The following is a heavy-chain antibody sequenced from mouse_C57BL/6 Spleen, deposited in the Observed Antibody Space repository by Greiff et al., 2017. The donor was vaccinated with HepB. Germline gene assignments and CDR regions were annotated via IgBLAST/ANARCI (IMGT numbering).Heavy chain of an antibody. V-gene: IGHV1-52*01. J-gene: IGHJ2*01. D-gene: IGHD3-2*02. Sequence: QVQLQQPGAELVRPGSSVKLSCKASGYTFTSYWMHWVKQRPIQGLEWIGNIDPSDSETHYNQKFKDKATLTVDKSSSTAYMQLSSLTSEDSAVYYCARRDSSGYALPDYWGQGTTLTVSS. CDR2: IDPSDSET. CDR1: GYTFTSYW. CDR3: ARRDSSGYALPDY.